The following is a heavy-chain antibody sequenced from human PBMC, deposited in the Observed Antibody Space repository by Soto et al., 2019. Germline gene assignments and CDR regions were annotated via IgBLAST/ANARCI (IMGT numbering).Heavy chain of an antibody. CDR1: GFIVSNTY. V-gene: IGHV3-53*01. CDR2: IYTGGST. Sequence: PGGSLRLSCAASGFIVSNTYMSWVRQAQGKGLEWVSLIYTGGSTFYTDSVKGRFTISRDNSKNTLYLQMNSLRAEDTAVYYCTRVSGYVGGMDVWGQGTTVTVSS. J-gene: IGHJ6*02. D-gene: IGHD5-12*01. CDR3: TRVSGYVGGMDV.